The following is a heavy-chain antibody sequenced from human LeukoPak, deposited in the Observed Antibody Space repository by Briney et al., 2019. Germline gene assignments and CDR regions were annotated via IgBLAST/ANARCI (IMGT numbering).Heavy chain of an antibody. V-gene: IGHV1-46*01. J-gene: IGHJ5*02. CDR1: GYTFTSYY. CDR2: INPSGGST. D-gene: IGHD2-15*01. CDR3: ARDHVRKKVVVAATPHWFDP. Sequence: GASVKVSCKASGYTFTSYYMHWVRQAPGQGLEWMGIINPSGGSTSYAQKFQGRVTMTRDTSTSTVYMELSSLRSEDTAVYYCARDHVRKKVVVAATPHWFDPWGQGTLVTVS.